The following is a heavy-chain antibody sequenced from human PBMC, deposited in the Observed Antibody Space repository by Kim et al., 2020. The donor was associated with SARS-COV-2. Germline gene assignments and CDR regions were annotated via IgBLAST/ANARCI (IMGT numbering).Heavy chain of an antibody. CDR3: AKEKSCCMITFGGYSGGMDV. CDR1: GFTFNNFG. D-gene: IGHD3-16*01. J-gene: IGHJ6*02. V-gene: IGHV3-30*18. Sequence: GGSLRLSCAASGFTFNNFGMHWVRQAPGKGLEWVALITYDGSNKYYADSVKGRFTISRDSSKNTLYLQMNSLRPEDTAVYFCAKEKSCCMITFGGYSGGMDVWGQGTTVTVSS. CDR2: ITYDGSNK.